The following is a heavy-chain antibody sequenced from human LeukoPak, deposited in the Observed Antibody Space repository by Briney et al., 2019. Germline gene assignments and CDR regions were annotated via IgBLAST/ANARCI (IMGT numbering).Heavy chain of an antibody. V-gene: IGHV3-23*01. CDR2: SGGGGTV. D-gene: IGHD3-10*01. CDR1: GFTFSSYA. Sequence: GGSLRLSCAASGFTFSSYAMSWVRQAPGKGLEWVSHSGGGGTVYYADSVKGRFTISRDNSKNMLYLQMSSLRVEDTAEYSCAKAKGSGNQPFDYWGQGTLVTVSS. J-gene: IGHJ4*02. CDR3: AKAKGSGNQPFDY.